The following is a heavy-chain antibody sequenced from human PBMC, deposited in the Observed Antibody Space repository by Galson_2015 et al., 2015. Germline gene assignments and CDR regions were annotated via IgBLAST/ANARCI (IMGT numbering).Heavy chain of an antibody. CDR3: ARGYCSGGSCYSDFDY. J-gene: IGHJ4*02. CDR2: ISGSGGST. Sequence: SLRLSCAASGFTFSSYAMSWVRQAPGKGLEWVSAISGSGGSTYYADSVKGRFTISRDNSKNTLYLQMNSLRAEDTAVYYCARGYCSGGSCYSDFDYWGQGTLVTVSS. V-gene: IGHV3-23*01. D-gene: IGHD2-15*01. CDR1: GFTFSSYA.